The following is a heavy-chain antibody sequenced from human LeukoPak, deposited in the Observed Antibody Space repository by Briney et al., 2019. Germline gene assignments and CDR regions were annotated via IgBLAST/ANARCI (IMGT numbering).Heavy chain of an antibody. CDR2: VNTNTGNP. D-gene: IGHD2-2*01. Sequence: ASVKVSCKASGYTFTTYAMNWVRQAPGQGLEWMGWVNTNTGNPTYAQGFTGRFVFSLDTSVSTAYLQISSLKAEDTAVYYCARVVPTANYDYWGQGTLVTVSS. V-gene: IGHV7-4-1*02. J-gene: IGHJ4*02. CDR3: ARVVPTANYDY. CDR1: GYTFTTYA.